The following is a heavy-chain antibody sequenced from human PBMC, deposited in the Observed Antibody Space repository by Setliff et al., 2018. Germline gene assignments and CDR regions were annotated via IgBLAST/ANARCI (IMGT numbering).Heavy chain of an antibody. CDR1: GGSISSRSYY. D-gene: IGHD3-10*01. CDR3: ARVSSYGSGSYYYYYYGMDV. Sequence: SETLSLTCTVSGGSISSRSYYWGWNRQPPGKGLEWIGSIYYSGSTYYKPSLKSRVAISVDTSKNQFSLKLSSVTAADTAVYYCARVSSYGSGSYYYYYYGMDVWGQGTTVTVSS. CDR2: IYYSGST. V-gene: IGHV4-39*07. J-gene: IGHJ6*02.